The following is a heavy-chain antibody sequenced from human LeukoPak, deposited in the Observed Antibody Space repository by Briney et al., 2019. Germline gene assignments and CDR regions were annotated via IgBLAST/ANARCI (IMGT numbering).Heavy chain of an antibody. CDR3: AKDLNLYDSSGYYYGVDDPGSNYGMDV. CDR2: ISYDGSNK. J-gene: IGHJ6*02. Sequence: GGSLRLSCAASGFTFSSYGMHWVRQAPGKGLEWVAVISYDGSNKYYADSVKGRFTISRDNSKNTLYLQMNSLRAEDTAVYYCAKDLNLYDSSGYYYGVDDPGSNYGMDVWGQGTTVTVSS. D-gene: IGHD3-22*01. V-gene: IGHV3-30*18. CDR1: GFTFSSYG.